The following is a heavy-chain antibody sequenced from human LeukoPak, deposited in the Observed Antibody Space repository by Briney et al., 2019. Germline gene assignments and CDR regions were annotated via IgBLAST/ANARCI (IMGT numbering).Heavy chain of an antibody. J-gene: IGHJ4*03. CDR2: IDADGTTI. CDR1: GFTFSTYW. D-gene: IGHD1-26*01. CDR3: TRDHSSWEQPIDR. V-gene: IGHV3-74*01. Sequence: PGGSLRLSCAASGFTFSTYWMHWVRQAPGKGLVWVSRIDADGTTISYADSVKGRFTISRDNAKNTLYLQMNSLRAEDTAVYYCTRDHSSWEQPIDRWGQGTLVTVSS.